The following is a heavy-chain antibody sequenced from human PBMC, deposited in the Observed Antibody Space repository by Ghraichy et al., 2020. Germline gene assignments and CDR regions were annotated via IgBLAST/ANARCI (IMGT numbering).Heavy chain of an antibody. CDR3: ARDSGDLLRFLEWFMGGPSMDV. D-gene: IGHD3-3*01. V-gene: IGHV3-7*01. CDR1: GFTFSSYW. Sequence: GGSLRLSCAASGFTFSSYWMSWVRQAPGKGLEWVANIKQDGSEKYYVDSVKGRFTISRDNAKNSLYLQMNSLRAEDTAVYYCARDSGDLLRFLEWFMGGPSMDVWGQGTTVTVSS. J-gene: IGHJ6*02. CDR2: IKQDGSEK.